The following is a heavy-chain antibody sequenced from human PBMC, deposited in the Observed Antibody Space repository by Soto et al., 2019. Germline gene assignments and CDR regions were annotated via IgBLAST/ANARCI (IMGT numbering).Heavy chain of an antibody. CDR2: IGGNGVTT. CDR3: AKSSRYCSGGGCFYYFDY. CDR1: GFSIGSSA. J-gene: IGHJ4*02. D-gene: IGHD2-15*01. Sequence: EVQLLESGGGLVQPGGSLRLSCAASGFSIGSSAWSWVRQAPGKGLDWVSTIGGNGVTTFYADSAKGRFTISRDISRNTVFLQMSSLRAKDTALYYCAKSSRYCSGGGCFYYFDYWGQGTLVTVSS. V-gene: IGHV3-23*01.